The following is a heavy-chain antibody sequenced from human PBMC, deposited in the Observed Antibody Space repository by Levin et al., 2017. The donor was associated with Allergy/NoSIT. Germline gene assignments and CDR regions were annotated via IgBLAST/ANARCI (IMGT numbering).Heavy chain of an antibody. CDR3: ARSSSSQHVDY. Sequence: SETLSLTCTVSGGSISSYYWSWIRQPPGKGLEWIGYIYYSGSTNYNPSLKSRVTISVDTSKNQFSLKLSSVTAADTAVYYCARSSSSQHVDYWGQGTLVTVSS. V-gene: IGHV4-59*01. J-gene: IGHJ4*02. D-gene: IGHD6-6*01. CDR2: IYYSGST. CDR1: GGSISSYY.